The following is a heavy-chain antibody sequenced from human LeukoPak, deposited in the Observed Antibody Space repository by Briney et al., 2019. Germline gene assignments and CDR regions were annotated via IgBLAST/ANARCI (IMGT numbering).Heavy chain of an antibody. CDR2: IYNSGNT. Sequence: SETLSLACAVSGGSISSGGYSWNWIRQPPGKGLEWIGYIYNSGNTYYNPSLKSRVTISVDTSKNQFSLKLSSVTAADTAVYYCARHVKQCLVLNVFDYWGQGTLVTVSS. D-gene: IGHD6-19*01. CDR3: ARHVKQCLVLNVFDY. V-gene: IGHV4-30-4*07. CDR1: GGSISSGGYS. J-gene: IGHJ4*02.